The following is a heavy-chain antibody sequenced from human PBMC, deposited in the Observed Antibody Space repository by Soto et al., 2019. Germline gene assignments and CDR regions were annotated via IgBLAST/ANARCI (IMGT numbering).Heavy chain of an antibody. CDR2: ISYSGNT. D-gene: IGHD2-15*01. V-gene: IGHV4-59*01. J-gene: IGHJ4*02. CDR3: AGLRGYAGSPIDC. Sequence: PSETLSLTCTVSGGSIISGYWSWIRQPPGKGLEWIGYISYSGNTNYNPSLKSRVTMSVDTPKNQFSLRLSSVTTADTAVYYCAGLRGYAGSPIDCWGQGTPVTVSS. CDR1: GGSIISGY.